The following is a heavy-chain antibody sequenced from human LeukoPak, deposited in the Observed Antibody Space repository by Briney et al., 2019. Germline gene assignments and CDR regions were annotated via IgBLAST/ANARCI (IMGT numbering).Heavy chain of an antibody. CDR2: IYHSGST. V-gene: IGHV4-38-2*02. CDR3: ARVTYYDYVWGSYPGEY. Sequence: PSETLSLTCTVSGYSISSGYYWGWIRQPPGKGLEWIGSIYHSGSTYYNPSLKSRVTISVDTSKNQFSLKLSSVTAADTAVYYCARVTYYDYVWGSYPGEYWGQGTLVTVSS. J-gene: IGHJ4*02. CDR1: GYSISSGYY. D-gene: IGHD3-16*02.